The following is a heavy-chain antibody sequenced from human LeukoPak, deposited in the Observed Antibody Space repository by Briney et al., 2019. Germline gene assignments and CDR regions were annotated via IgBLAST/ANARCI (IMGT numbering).Heavy chain of an antibody. CDR2: ISSNGGST. D-gene: IGHD3-10*01. J-gene: IGHJ4*02. CDR3: VKGYYGSGSYYSLFDY. CDR1: GFTFCSYA. Sequence: GVPLRLSCSASGFTFCSYAMHWVRQATGGGLEYVSAISSNGGSTYYADSVKGRFTISRDNSKNTLYLQMSSLRAEDTAVYYCVKGYYGSGSYYSLFDYWGQGTLVTASS. V-gene: IGHV3-64D*06.